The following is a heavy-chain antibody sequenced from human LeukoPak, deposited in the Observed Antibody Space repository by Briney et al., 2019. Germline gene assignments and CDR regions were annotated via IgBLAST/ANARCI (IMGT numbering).Heavy chain of an antibody. CDR2: VKQDGSEK. J-gene: IGHJ4*02. CDR1: GFTFSSYW. V-gene: IGHV3-7*03. CDR3: ARFGAVAGIDY. D-gene: IGHD6-19*01. Sequence: QSGGSLRLSCAASGFTFSSYWMSWVRQAPGKGLEWVANVKQDGSEKYYVDSVKGRFTISRDNAKNSLYLQMNSLRAEHTAIYYCARFGAVAGIDYWGQGTLVTVSS.